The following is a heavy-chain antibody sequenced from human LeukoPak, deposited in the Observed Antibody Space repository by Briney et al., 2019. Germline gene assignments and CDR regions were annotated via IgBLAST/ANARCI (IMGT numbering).Heavy chain of an antibody. D-gene: IGHD3-10*01. CDR2: IYYSGST. CDR3: ASHTYYYGSGSYQPHVFDY. CDR1: GGSISSSSYY. Sequence: PSETLSLTCTVSGGSISSSSYYWGWVRQPPGRGLEWIGCIYYSGSTYYNPSLKSRVTISVDTSKNQFSLKLSSVTAADTAVYYCASHTYYYGSGSYQPHVFDYWGQGTLVTVSS. J-gene: IGHJ4*02. V-gene: IGHV4-39*07.